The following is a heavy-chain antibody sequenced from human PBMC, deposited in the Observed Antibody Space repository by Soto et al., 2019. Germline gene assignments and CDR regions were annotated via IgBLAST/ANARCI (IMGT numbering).Heavy chain of an antibody. CDR1: GFTFRIYA. D-gene: IGHD2-15*01. CDR2: ISYDGSNK. J-gene: IGHJ6*02. CDR3: ARGDREDIAVVIGARPGEYGVDV. V-gene: IGHV3-30-3*01. Sequence: QVQLVESGGGGVQPGRSLSLSCAASGFTFRIYAMHWVRQAPGKGREGGAVISYDGSNKFYRDSVKGRFTISRDNSKNTLYLQINSLRYEDTAVYYCARGDREDIAVVIGARPGEYGVDVWGQGTTVTVSS.